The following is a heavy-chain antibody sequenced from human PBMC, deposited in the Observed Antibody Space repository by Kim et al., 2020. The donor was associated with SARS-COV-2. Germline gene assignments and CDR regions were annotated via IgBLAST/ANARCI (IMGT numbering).Heavy chain of an antibody. V-gene: IGHV4-34*01. J-gene: IGHJ6*02. Sequence: SETLSLTCAVYGGSFSGYYWSWIRQPPGKGLEWIGEINHSGSTNYNPSLKSRVTISVDTSKNQFSLKLSSVTAADTAVYYCASALLRSYYYYGMDVWGQGTTVTVSS. CDR1: GGSFSGYY. CDR2: INHSGST. CDR3: ASALLRSYYYYGMDV. D-gene: IGHD4-17*01.